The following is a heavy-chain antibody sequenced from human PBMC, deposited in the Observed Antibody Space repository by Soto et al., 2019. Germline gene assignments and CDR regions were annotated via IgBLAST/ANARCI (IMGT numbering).Heavy chain of an antibody. V-gene: IGHV1-18*01. J-gene: IGHJ6*03. CDR2: ISAYNGNT. D-gene: IGHD3-10*01. Sequence: ASVKVSCKASGYTFTSYGISWVRQAPGQGLEWMGWISAYNGNTNYAQKLQGRVTMTTDTSTSTAYMELRSLRSDDRAVYYCARENMVRGVINYYYYMDVGGKGTTVTVSS. CDR1: GYTFTSYG. CDR3: ARENMVRGVINYYYYMDV.